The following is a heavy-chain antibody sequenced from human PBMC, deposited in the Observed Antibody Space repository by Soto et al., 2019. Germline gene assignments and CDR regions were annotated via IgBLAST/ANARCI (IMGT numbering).Heavy chain of an antibody. J-gene: IGHJ3*02. Sequence: QVQLLQSGVDVKKPGASVKVSCKASGYNFTSYGIIWVLLALGQVLEWMGWISPHNDRTKYARRFQDRVTMTTETPTSTVYMELGSLRSDDTAVYYCARDLYYSSGRYFDHDAFDIWGQGTVDTVSS. CDR3: ARDLYYSSGRYFDHDAFDI. D-gene: IGHD6-19*01. V-gene: IGHV1-18*01. CDR1: GYNFTSYG. CDR2: ISPHNDRT.